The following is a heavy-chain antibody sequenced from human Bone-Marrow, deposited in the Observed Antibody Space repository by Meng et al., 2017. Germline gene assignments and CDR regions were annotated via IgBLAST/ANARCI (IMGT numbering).Heavy chain of an antibody. J-gene: IGHJ6*02. CDR2: INWNGADI. CDR3: AKAENYNNINV. D-gene: IGHD1-7*01. CDR1: GFTLDDYA. V-gene: IGHV3-43D*04. Sequence: GEALKTSCAASGFTLDDYAMYWVRQAPGKGLEWVSLINWNGADIYYADPVTGRFTISRDNTKNSLYLQMTSLRPEDTALYYCAKAENYNNINVWGQGTAVTVSS.